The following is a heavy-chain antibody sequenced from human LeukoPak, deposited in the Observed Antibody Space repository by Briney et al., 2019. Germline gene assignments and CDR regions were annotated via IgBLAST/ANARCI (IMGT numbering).Heavy chain of an antibody. Sequence: GGSLRLSCSASGFTFSNFVMHWVRQAPGKGLEYVAIINDNGYNTDYAGSVKGRFTVARDNSKNTLYLQMNSLRAEDTAVYYCARAGYSSGPFDYWGQGTLVTVSS. CDR2: INDNGYNT. D-gene: IGHD6-19*01. CDR3: ARAGYSSGPFDY. J-gene: IGHJ4*02. V-gene: IGHV3-64*04. CDR1: GFTFSNFV.